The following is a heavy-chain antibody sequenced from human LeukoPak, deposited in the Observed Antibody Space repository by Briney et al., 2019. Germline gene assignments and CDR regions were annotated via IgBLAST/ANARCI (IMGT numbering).Heavy chain of an antibody. V-gene: IGHV3-23*05. CDR3: ACGGGHNFFQH. CDR2: LYLAGNT. CDR1: GFTFSSYA. J-gene: IGHJ1*01. Sequence: GGSLRLSCAASGFTFSSYAMSWVRQAPGKGLEWVSALYLAGNTYYADSVRGRFTISRDNSKNTLYLQVNNLRVEDTAIYYCACGGGHNFFQHWGQGTLVAVSS. D-gene: IGHD5-24*01.